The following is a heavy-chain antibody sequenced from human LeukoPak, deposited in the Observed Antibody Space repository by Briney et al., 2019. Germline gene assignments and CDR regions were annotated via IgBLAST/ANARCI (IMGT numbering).Heavy chain of an antibody. J-gene: IGHJ6*03. Sequence: PGGSLRLSCPASGFTFSIYGMSWVRHAPGKGLECVSAISGSGGSTYHADSVKGRFTIFRDNSKNTLYLQMNSLRGEDTAVYYCAKDWSYQGNYYYMDVWGKGTTVTISS. CDR1: GFTFSIYG. CDR3: AKDWSYQGNYYYMDV. D-gene: IGHD1-26*01. V-gene: IGHV3-23*01. CDR2: ISGSGGST.